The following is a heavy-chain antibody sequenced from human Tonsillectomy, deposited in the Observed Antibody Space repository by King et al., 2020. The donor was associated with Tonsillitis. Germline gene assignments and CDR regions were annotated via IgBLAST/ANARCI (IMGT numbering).Heavy chain of an antibody. CDR1: GFTFSSYS. CDR2: ISSSSSYI. Sequence: QLVQSGGGLVKPGGSLRLSCAASGFTFSSYSMNWVRQAPGKGLEWVSSISSSSSYIYYADSVKGRFTISRDNAKNSLYLQMNSLRAEDTAVYYCARGGLDYDMLTGYYNFYYYYGMDVWGQGTTVTVSS. J-gene: IGHJ6*02. D-gene: IGHD3-9*01. CDR3: ARGGLDYDMLTGYYNFYYYYGMDV. V-gene: IGHV3-21*01.